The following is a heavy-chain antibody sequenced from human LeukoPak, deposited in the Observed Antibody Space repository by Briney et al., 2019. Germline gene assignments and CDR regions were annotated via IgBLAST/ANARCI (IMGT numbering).Heavy chain of an antibody. CDR3: VRASVDTGGAFDV. CDR2: VTHSDFNKAHGDIT. Sequence: SETLSLTCTVSGASISKDYWAWIRQPPGKGLEWIGYVTHSDFNKAHGDITNYNPSLESRVTTSPDTPRNQLSLKLTSMTAADTAIYYCVRASVDTGGAFDVWGQGTVVTVSS. J-gene: IGHJ3*01. CDR1: GASISKDY. D-gene: IGHD2-8*02. V-gene: IGHV4-59*01.